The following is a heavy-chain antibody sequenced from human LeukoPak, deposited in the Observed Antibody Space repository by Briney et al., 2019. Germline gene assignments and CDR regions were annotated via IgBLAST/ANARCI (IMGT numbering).Heavy chain of an antibody. Sequence: PGRSLRLSCAASGFTFDDYAMHWVRQAPGKGLEWVSGISWNSGSIGYADSVKGRFTISRDNAKNSLYLQMNSLRAEGTALYYCAKGRSGWYSSFDYWGQGTLVTVSS. CDR2: ISWNSGSI. D-gene: IGHD6-19*01. J-gene: IGHJ4*02. CDR1: GFTFDDYA. CDR3: AKGRSGWYSSFDY. V-gene: IGHV3-9*01.